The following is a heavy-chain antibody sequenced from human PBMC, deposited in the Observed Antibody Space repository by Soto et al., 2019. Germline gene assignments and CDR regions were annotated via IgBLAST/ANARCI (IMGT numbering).Heavy chain of an antibody. D-gene: IGHD5-12*01. Sequence: GGSLRLSCAASGFTVSSNYMSWVRQAPGKGLEWVSVIYSGGSTYYADSVKGRFTISRDNSKNTLYLQMNSLRAEDTAVYYCARDHRRYSGYDYYYYSGMDVWGQRTTVTVSS. CDR1: GFTVSSNY. V-gene: IGHV3-53*01. CDR3: ARDHRRYSGYDYYYYSGMDV. CDR2: IYSGGST. J-gene: IGHJ6*02.